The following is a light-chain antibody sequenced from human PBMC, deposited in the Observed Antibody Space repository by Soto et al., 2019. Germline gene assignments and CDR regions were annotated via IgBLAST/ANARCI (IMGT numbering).Light chain of an antibody. CDR1: SSDVGGYDF. CDR3: GSYSSTTTREV. J-gene: IGLJ1*01. V-gene: IGLV2-14*01. Sequence: QSVLAQPASVSGSPGQSITISCTGASSDVGGYDFVSWYQHHPGTPPKLIIYEVTHRPSGVSHRFSGSKSASTASLTISGLQVEDEADYSCGSYSSTTTREVFGTGTKVNVL. CDR2: EVT.